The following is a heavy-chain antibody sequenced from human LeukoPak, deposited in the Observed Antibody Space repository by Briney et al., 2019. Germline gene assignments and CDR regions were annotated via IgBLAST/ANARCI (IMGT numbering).Heavy chain of an antibody. J-gene: IGHJ5*02. Sequence: PGRSLRLSCAASGFTFSSYGMHWVRQAPGKGLEWVAVISYDGSNKYYADSVKGRFTISRDNSKNTLYLQMNSLRAEDTAVYYWAKGPVPFDPWGQGTLFTVSS. V-gene: IGHV3-30*18. CDR2: ISYDGSNK. CDR1: GFTFSSYG. CDR3: AKGPVPFDP.